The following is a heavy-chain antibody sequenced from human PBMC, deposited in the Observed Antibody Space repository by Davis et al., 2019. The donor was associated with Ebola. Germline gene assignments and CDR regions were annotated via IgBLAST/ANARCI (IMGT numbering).Heavy chain of an antibody. V-gene: IGHV1-8*02. CDR1: GYTFIGYY. Sequence: ASVKVSCKASGYTFIGYYMHWVRQATGQGLEWMGWMNPNSGNTGYAQKFQGRVTMTRNTSISTAYMELRSLRSDDTAVYYCARVDGELWFGELIERIIDYWGQGTLVTVSS. J-gene: IGHJ4*02. D-gene: IGHD3-10*01. CDR3: ARVDGELWFGELIERIIDY. CDR2: MNPNSGNT.